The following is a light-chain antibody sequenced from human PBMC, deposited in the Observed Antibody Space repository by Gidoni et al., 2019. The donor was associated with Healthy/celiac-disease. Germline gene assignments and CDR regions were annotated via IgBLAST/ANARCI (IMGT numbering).Light chain of an antibody. Sequence: EIVLTQSPGTLSLSPGESATLSCRASQRVSSSYLAWYQQKPGQAPRLLIYGASSRATGIPDRFSGCGSGTDFTLTISRLEPEDFAVYYCQQYGSSPMTFGQGTKVEIK. V-gene: IGKV3-20*01. CDR2: GAS. CDR1: QRVSSSY. CDR3: QQYGSSPMT. J-gene: IGKJ1*01.